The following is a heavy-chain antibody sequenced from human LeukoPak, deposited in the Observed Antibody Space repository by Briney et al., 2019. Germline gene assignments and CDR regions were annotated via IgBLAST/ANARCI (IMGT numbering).Heavy chain of an antibody. CDR1: GFSFSSYW. D-gene: IGHD3-10*01. J-gene: IGHJ6*02. Sequence: GGSLRLSCVASGFSFSSYWMSWVRQAPGKGLEWVANVKQDGSEKYYMDSVKGRFTISRDNAENSLDLRMNSLRAEDTAVYYCARDPKLVYYYYGMDVWGQGTTVTVSS. CDR2: VKQDGSEK. CDR3: ARDPKLVYYYYGMDV. V-gene: IGHV3-7*01.